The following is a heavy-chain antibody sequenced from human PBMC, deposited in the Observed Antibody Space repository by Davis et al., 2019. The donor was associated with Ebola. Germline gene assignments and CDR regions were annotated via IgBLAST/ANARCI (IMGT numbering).Heavy chain of an antibody. CDR1: GYTFASYW. J-gene: IGHJ6*02. Sequence: GGSLRLSCKGSGYTFASYWISWVRQRPGKGLEWMGRIDPSDSYSNYSPSFQGHVTISADKSISTAYLQWSSLKASDTAMYYCARLGRVAVAGTPHWGGMDVWGQGTTVTVSS. CDR3: ARLGRVAVAGTPHWGGMDV. D-gene: IGHD6-19*01. V-gene: IGHV5-10-1*01. CDR2: IDPSDSYS.